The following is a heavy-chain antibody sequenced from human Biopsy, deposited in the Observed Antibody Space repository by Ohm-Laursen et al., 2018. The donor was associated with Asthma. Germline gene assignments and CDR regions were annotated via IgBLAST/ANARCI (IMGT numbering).Heavy chain of an antibody. J-gene: IGHJ4*02. D-gene: IGHD2-2*01. V-gene: IGHV1-69*13. Sequence: SVKVSCKALGGTFNTYVIGWVRQAPGQGLEWMGGINSVFGTTTYPQKFQDRVTITADDSTSTVYMELSRLRSEDTAVYYCARKAGSCISRTCYSLDFWGQGTLVTVSS. CDR1: GGTFNTYV. CDR3: ARKAGSCISRTCYSLDF. CDR2: INSVFGTT.